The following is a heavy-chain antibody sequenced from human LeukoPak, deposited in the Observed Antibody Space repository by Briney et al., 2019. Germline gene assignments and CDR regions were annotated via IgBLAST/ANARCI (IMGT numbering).Heavy chain of an antibody. CDR2: ISGSGGSS. CDR1: GFAFSSYA. Sequence: GGSLRLSCAASGFAFSSYAMSWVRQAPGKGLEWVSAISGSGGSSYYADSVKGRVTISRDNSKNTLYRQMNSLRAEDTAVYYCAKAKSMVQPEYFDYWGQGTLVTVSS. D-gene: IGHD3-10*01. CDR3: AKAKSMVQPEYFDY. V-gene: IGHV3-23*01. J-gene: IGHJ4*02.